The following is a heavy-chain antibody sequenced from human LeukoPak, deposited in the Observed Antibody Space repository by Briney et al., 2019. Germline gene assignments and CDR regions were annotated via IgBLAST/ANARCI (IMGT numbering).Heavy chain of an antibody. V-gene: IGHV3-48*03. CDR3: ARVSGKQSSSWYAFDI. CDR2: ISTGGTT. CDR1: AFTFSSYE. Sequence: GWSLRLSCAASAFTFSSYEMNWVRQAPGKGLEWVSYISTGGTTYYADSVKGRFTISRDNAKNSLYLQMDSLRAEDTAVYYCARVSGKQSSSWYAFDIWGQGTMVTVSS. D-gene: IGHD6-13*01. J-gene: IGHJ3*02.